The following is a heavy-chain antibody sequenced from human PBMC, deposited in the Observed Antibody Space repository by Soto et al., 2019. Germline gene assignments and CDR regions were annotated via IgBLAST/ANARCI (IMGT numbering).Heavy chain of an antibody. CDR2: IYYSGST. D-gene: IGHD3-22*01. J-gene: IGHJ4*02. CDR1: GGSISSYY. V-gene: IGHV4-59*01. Sequence: PSETLSLTCTVSGGSISSYYWSWIRQPPGKGLEWIGYIYYSGSTNYNPSLKSRVTISVDTSKNQFSLKLSSVTAADTAVYYCARVYYDSSGYWYQIDYWGQGTLVTVSS. CDR3: ARVYYDSSGYWYQIDY.